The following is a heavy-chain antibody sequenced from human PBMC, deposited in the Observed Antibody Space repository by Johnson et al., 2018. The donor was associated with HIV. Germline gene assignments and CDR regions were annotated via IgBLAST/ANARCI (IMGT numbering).Heavy chain of an antibody. CDR3: ARDGYYDSGSDPLDI. D-gene: IGHD3-10*01. V-gene: IGHV3-15*05. CDR1: GFTFNDAW. Sequence: MMLVESGGDLVKPGGSLRLSCAASGFTFNDAWMNWVRQVPGKGLEWVGRIKSNTDGGTTDYAVPVKGSFTISRDDSKNMMSLQMNSLRAEDTALYYCARDGYYDSGSDPLDIWGQGTMVTVSS. CDR2: IKSNTDGGTT. J-gene: IGHJ3*02.